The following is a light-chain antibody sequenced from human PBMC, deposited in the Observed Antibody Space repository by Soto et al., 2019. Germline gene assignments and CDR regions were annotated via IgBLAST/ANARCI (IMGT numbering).Light chain of an antibody. Sequence: DIQMTQSPSSLYASVGDRVTIACQSSHDVSRNLNWFQQKPGEAPKLLIYDASNLERGVPSRFSGSGSGTHFTFTISSLQPEDVATYYCQQYNSMLSFGRGT. CDR3: QQYNSMLS. V-gene: IGKV1-33*01. CDR1: HDVSRN. CDR2: DAS. J-gene: IGKJ5*01.